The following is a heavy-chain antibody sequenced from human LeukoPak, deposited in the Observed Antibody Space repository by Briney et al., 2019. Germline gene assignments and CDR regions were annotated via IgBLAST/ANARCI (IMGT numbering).Heavy chain of an antibody. CDR2: ISGSGGTA. J-gene: IGHJ4*02. V-gene: IGHV3-23*01. Sequence: PGGSLRLSCVASGFTFRNYAMSWVRQAPGKGLAWVSIISGSGGTAYYADSVKDRFTISRDNSKNTLYLQMNSLRADDTAIYYCAKDQFGALRSDGQDYWGQGTLVTVSS. CDR1: GFTFRNYA. D-gene: IGHD3-16*01. CDR3: AKDQFGALRSDGQDY.